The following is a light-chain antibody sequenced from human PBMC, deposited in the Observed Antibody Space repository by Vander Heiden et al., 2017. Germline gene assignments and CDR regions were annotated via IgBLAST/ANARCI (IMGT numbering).Light chain of an antibody. CDR3: QQRGNWLVS. CDR2: DTF. J-gene: IGKJ4*01. Sequence: IVLSQSPATVSLSLGERVTLSCRAPQSVGVFLAWYQQKPGQAPRLLIYDTFHRASGVPPRFSGSGSGTDFTLTISSLEPDDFALYYCQQRGNWLVSFGGGTRVEI. V-gene: IGKV3-11*01. CDR1: QSVGVF.